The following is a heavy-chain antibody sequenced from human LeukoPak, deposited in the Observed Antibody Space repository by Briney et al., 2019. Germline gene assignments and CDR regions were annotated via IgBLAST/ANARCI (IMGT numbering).Heavy chain of an antibody. J-gene: IGHJ3*02. CDR1: GYTFTNYG. V-gene: IGHV1-18*01. CDR3: ARQGYCTSPSCYARGDDAFDI. D-gene: IGHD2-2*01. Sequence: GASVKVSCKASGYTFTNYGISWVRQAPGQGLEWTASISAYSGNTNYAQNFQGRLTMTTDTSTNTAYMELRSLRSDDTAVYYCARQGYCTSPSCYARGDDAFDIWGQGTMVTVSS. CDR2: ISAYSGNT.